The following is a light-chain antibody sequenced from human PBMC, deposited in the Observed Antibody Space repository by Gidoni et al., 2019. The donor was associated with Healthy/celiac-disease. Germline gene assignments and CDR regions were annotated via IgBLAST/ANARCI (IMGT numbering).Light chain of an antibody. J-gene: IGKJ4*01. V-gene: IGKV3-11*01. Sequence: EIVFTQSPATLSLSPRERATLSCRASQSVSSYLAWYQQKPGQAPRLLIYDASNRATGIPARFSGSGSGTDFTLTISSLEPEDFAVYYCQQRSNWPPGVTFGGGTKVEIK. CDR3: QQRSNWPPGVT. CDR2: DAS. CDR1: QSVSSY.